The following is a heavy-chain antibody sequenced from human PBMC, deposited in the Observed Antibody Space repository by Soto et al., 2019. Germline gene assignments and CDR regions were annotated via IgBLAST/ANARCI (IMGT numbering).Heavy chain of an antibody. J-gene: IGHJ4*02. D-gene: IGHD3-16*01. CDR1: GDSISSGDYY. V-gene: IGHV4-30-4*01. CDR3: ARNGGRTTYFHETSGPDY. CDR2: IYNSGST. Sequence: QVQLQESGPGLVTPSQTLSLTCTVSGDSISSGDYYWTWIRQPPGKGLEWIVYIYNSGSTTHNPSLKGLITLSLDTSKHQFSLNLDSVTVADTAVYCCARNGGRTTYFHETSGPDYWGQGTLITVSS.